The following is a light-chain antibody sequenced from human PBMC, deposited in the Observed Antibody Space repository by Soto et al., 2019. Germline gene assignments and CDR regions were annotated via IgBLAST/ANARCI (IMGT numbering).Light chain of an antibody. CDR3: QQRSNWPPLT. CDR2: AAS. CDR1: QSVNSY. Sequence: EIVLTQSPATLSLSPGERATLSCRASQSVNSYLAWYQQKPGQAPRLLIYAASNRATGIPARFGGSGSGTDFTLTISSLEPEEFAVYYCQQRSNWPPLTFGGGTKVEIK. V-gene: IGKV3-11*01. J-gene: IGKJ4*01.